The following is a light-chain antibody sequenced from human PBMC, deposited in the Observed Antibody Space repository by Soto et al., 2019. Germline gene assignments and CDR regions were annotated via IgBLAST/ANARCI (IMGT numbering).Light chain of an antibody. CDR2: KVS. Sequence: DVVLTQSPLSLPVTLGQPASISCRSSQSLVHSDGIFYLNWFQQRPGRSPRRLIYKVSNRDYGVPDRFSGSGSGTDFTLEISRVEAEDVGVYYCMQGSHWPYTFGQGTKLEIK. V-gene: IGKV2-30*02. CDR1: QSLVHSDGIFY. J-gene: IGKJ2*01. CDR3: MQGSHWPYT.